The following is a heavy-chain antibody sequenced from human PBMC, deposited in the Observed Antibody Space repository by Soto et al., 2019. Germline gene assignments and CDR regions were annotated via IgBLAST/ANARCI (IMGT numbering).Heavy chain of an antibody. CDR3: ARDGHDYVWGSYRPYYYYYGMDV. CDR2: IYYSGST. CDR1: GGSISSSSYY. D-gene: IGHD3-16*02. V-gene: IGHV4-39*07. J-gene: IGHJ6*02. Sequence: SQTLSLTCTVSGGSISSSSYYWGWIRQPPGKGLEWIGSIYYSGSTYYNPSLKSRVTISVDTSKNQFSLKLSSVTAADTAVYYCARDGHDYVWGSYRPYYYYYGMDVWGQGTTVTVSS.